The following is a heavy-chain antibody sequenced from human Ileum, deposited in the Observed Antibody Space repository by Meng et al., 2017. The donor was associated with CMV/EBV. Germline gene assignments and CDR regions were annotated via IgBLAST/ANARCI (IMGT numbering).Heavy chain of an antibody. CDR2: IIQIFGTA. CDR3: ARRGYCSRTSCLNWFDP. CDR1: TFSSAS. Sequence: TFSSASISWLRQDPGQGREWMGGIIQIFGTAEYAQKFQGRVTITTDESTSTAYMELSSLTSEGTAVYYCARRGYCSRTSCLNWFDPWGQGTLVTVSS. J-gene: IGHJ5*02. D-gene: IGHD2-2*03. V-gene: IGHV1-69*05.